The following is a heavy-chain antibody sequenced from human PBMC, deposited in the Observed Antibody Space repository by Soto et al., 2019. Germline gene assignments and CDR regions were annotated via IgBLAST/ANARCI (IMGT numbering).Heavy chain of an antibody. CDR3: ARVPASWYYFDY. CDR2: IIPILGIA. Sequence: SVKVSCKASGGTFSCYTIGWVRQAPGQGLEWMGRIIPILGIANYAQKFQGRVTITADKSTSTAYMELSSLRSEDTAAYYCARVPASWYYFDYWGQGTLVTVSS. CDR1: GGTFSCYT. J-gene: IGHJ4*02. V-gene: IGHV1-69*02. D-gene: IGHD6-13*01.